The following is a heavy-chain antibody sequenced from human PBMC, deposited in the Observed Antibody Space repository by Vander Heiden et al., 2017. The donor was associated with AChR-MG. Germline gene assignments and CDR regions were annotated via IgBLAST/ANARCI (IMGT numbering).Heavy chain of an antibody. V-gene: IGHV1-18*01. CDR1: GYTFTSYG. CDR2: ISAYNGNT. J-gene: IGHJ6*02. Sequence: QVQLVQSGAEVKKPGASVKVSCTASGYTFTSYGISWVRQAPGQGLEWMGWISAYNGNTNYAQKLQGRVTMTTDTSTSTAYMELRSLRSDDTAVYYCASDKLRLPKYYYYGMDVWGQGTTVTVSS. D-gene: IGHD2-15*01. CDR3: ASDKLRLPKYYYYGMDV.